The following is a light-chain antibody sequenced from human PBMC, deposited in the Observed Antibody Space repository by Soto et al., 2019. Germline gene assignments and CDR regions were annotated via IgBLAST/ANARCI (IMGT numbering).Light chain of an antibody. CDR1: QSVSSY. V-gene: IGKV3-11*01. Sequence: EIVFTQSPATLSLSPGERATLSCRASQSVSSYLAWYQQRPGQAPRLLIYDASNRATGIPARFSGSGSGTDFTLTISSLEPEDFAVYYCQQRSNWPITFGQGTHWRL. CDR3: QQRSNWPIT. J-gene: IGKJ5*01. CDR2: DAS.